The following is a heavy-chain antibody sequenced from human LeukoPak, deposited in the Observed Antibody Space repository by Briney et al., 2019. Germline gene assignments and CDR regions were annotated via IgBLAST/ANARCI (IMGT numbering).Heavy chain of an antibody. J-gene: IGHJ4*02. CDR1: GFTFSSYT. D-gene: IGHD3-10*01. CDR2: ITNNGGNT. V-gene: IGHV3-64*04. Sequence: PGGSLRLSCSASGFTFSSYTIHWVRQAPGKGLEFVSSITNNGGNTYYADSVKGRFTISRDNSKNTLYLQMNSLRAEDAAVYYCAKDRYGSGSYPFDYWGQGTLVTVSS. CDR3: AKDRYGSGSYPFDY.